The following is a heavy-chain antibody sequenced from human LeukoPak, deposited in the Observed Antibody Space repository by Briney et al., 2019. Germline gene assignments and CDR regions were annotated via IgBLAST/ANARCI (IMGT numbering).Heavy chain of an antibody. J-gene: IGHJ4*02. CDR2: LSGSGGNT. V-gene: IGHV3-23*01. Sequence: GGSLRLSCAAPGFTFSSYAMSWVRQAPGKGLEWVSTLSGSGGNTYYADSVKGRVAISRDNSKNTLYLQMNSLRAEDTAVYHCAKGSYYHDSADYFDYWGQGTLVTVSS. D-gene: IGHD3-22*01. CDR3: AKGSYYHDSADYFDY. CDR1: GFTFSSYA.